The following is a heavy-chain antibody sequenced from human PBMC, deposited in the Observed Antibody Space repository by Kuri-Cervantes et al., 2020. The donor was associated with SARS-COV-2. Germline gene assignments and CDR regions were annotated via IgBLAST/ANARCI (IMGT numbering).Heavy chain of an antibody. CDR3: ARGSSSGWYVWGHFDY. D-gene: IGHD6-19*01. J-gene: IGHJ4*02. CDR2: ISSSSSYI. V-gene: IGHV3-21*01. CDR1: GFTFSSYS. Sequence: GESLKISCAASGFTFSSYSMNWVRQAPGKGLEWVSSISSSSSYIYYADSVKGRFTISRVNAKNSLYLQMNSLRAEDTAVYYCARGSSSGWYVWGHFDYWGQGTLVTVSS.